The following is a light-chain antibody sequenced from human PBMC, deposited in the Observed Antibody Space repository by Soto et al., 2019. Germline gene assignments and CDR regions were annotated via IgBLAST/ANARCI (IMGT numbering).Light chain of an antibody. V-gene: IGKV1-39*01. CDR1: QSISSY. Sequence: DIQITQSPSSLSSSVLERVTITCRASQSISSYLNWYQKKPGKAPKLLIYAASSLQSGVPSRFSGSGSETDFTLTISSLQPEDFATYSCQQSYSSTWTSGQGTKVDIK. J-gene: IGKJ1*01. CDR3: QQSYSSTWT. CDR2: AAS.